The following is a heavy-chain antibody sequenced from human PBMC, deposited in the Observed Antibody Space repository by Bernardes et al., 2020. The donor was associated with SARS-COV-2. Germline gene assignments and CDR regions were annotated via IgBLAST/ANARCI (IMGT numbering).Heavy chain of an antibody. Sequence: GSLRLSCAASGFPFTSHAMSWVRQAPGKGLEWITSSGLYGTYYADSVKGRFTISRDNSKNTLYLQMNSLRAEDTAVYYCARGSLFYHNDEGPFHDWGQGTLVTVSS. CDR2: SSGLYGT. CDR1: GFPFTSHA. D-gene: IGHD2-2*01. J-gene: IGHJ4*02. V-gene: IGHV3-23*01. CDR3: ARGSLFYHNDEGPFHD.